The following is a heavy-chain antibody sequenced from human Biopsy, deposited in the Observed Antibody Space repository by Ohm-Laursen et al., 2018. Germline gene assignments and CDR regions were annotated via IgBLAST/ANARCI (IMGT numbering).Heavy chain of an antibody. D-gene: IGHD2-15*01. V-gene: IGHV1-69*10. CDR1: GGTFTRYA. CDR2: IISVHDIA. J-gene: IGHJ6*02. Sequence: VKISCKASGGTFTRYAMHWVRQAPGQGLEWMGRIISVHDIANYAQKFQGRVTITADKSTSTAYMELRNLRSEDTAVYYCARTLVDCTSGTCYDVGDGMDVWGQGITVIVSS. CDR3: ARTLVDCTSGTCYDVGDGMDV.